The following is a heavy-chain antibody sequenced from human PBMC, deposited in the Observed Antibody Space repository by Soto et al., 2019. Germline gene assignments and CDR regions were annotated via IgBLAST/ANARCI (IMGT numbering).Heavy chain of an antibody. CDR2: INPSGGST. CDR1: GYTFTSYY. Sequence: GASVKVSCKSSGYTFTSYYMHWVRQAPGQGLEWMGIINPSGGSTSYAQKFQGRVTMTRDTSTSTVYIELSSLRSEDTAVYYCARAPVGYYYGMDVWGQGTTVTVSS. CDR3: ARAPVGYYYGMDV. J-gene: IGHJ6*02. D-gene: IGHD3-16*01. V-gene: IGHV1-46*01.